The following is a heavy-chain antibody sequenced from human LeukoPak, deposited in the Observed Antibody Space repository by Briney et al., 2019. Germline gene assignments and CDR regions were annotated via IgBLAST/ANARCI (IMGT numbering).Heavy chain of an antibody. V-gene: IGHV3-74*01. CDR1: GFTFSTYW. CDR2: IDSDGSTT. J-gene: IGHJ3*02. CDR3: ARGRYFFASGSPHAFDI. Sequence: PGGSLRLSCAASGFTFSTYWMHWVRQAPGKGLSWVSRIDSDGSTTRYADSVKGRFTISRDNAKNTLYLQMNSLRAEDTAVYYCARGRYFFASGSPHAFDIWGRGTMVTVSS. D-gene: IGHD3-10*01.